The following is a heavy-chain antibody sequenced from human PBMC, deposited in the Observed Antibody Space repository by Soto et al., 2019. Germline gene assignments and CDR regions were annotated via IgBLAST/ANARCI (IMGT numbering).Heavy chain of an antibody. Sequence: PSETLSLTCTVSGGSISSSSYYWGWIRQPPGKGLEWIGSIYYSGSTYYNPSLKSRVTISVDTSKNQFSLKLSSVTAADTAVYYCARELNDYGGRNAFDIWGQGTMVTVS. J-gene: IGHJ3*02. CDR2: IYYSGST. D-gene: IGHD4-17*01. V-gene: IGHV4-39*07. CDR1: GGSISSSSYY. CDR3: ARELNDYGGRNAFDI.